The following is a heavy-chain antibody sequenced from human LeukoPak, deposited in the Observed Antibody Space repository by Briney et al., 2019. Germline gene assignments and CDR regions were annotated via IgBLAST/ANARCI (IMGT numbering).Heavy chain of an antibody. CDR1: GGSFSGYY. V-gene: IGHV4-34*01. CDR3: ARGLYSNYYFDY. CDR2: INHSGST. D-gene: IGHD4-11*01. J-gene: IGHJ4*02. Sequence: SETLSLTCAVYGGSFSGYYWSWIRQPPGRGLEWIGEINHSGSTNYNPSLKSRVTISVDTSKNQFSLKLSSVTAADTAVYYCARGLYSNYYFDYWGQRTLVTVSS.